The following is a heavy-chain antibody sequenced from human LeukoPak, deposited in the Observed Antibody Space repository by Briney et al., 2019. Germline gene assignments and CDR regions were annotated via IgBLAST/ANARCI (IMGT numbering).Heavy chain of an antibody. J-gene: IGHJ4*02. CDR1: GFTFTSYW. V-gene: IGHV3-74*01. D-gene: IGHD4-23*01. CDR2: INSDGSRI. CDR3: ARGRPHGNDY. Sequence: HAGGSLRLSCAASGFTFTSYWMHWVRQGPGKGLVWVSRINSDGSRIDYADSVKGRFTISRDNAKNTLYLQMNSLRVEDTAVYYCARGRPHGNDYWGQGTLVTVSS.